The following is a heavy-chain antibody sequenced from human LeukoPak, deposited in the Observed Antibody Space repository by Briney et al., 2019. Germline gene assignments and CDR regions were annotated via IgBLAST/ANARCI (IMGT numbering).Heavy chain of an antibody. CDR2: IYPGDSDT. V-gene: IGHV5-51*01. J-gene: IGHJ6*02. D-gene: IGHD3-10*01. Sequence: GESLKISCKASGYSFTSHWIGWVRQMPGKGLEWMGIIYPGDSDTRYSPSFQGQVTISADKSISTAYLQWSSLKASDTAMYYCARQGLLWFGEFQYGMDVWGQGTTVTVSS. CDR1: GYSFTSHW. CDR3: ARQGLLWFGEFQYGMDV.